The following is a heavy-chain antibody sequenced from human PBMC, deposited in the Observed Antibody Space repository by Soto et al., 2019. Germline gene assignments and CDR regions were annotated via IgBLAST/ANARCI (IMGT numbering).Heavy chain of an antibody. J-gene: IGHJ4*01. CDR1: GGCGTRYEAY. V-gene: IGHV4-30-4*01. D-gene: IGHD2-8*01. Sequence: QMMSLTCSVWGGCGTRYEAYWTRNRQSPGMGLEWSGYISISGSTGYNPSLKTRLSMSVDRSKNQFTLRLTSVTAADTAVYFCAAERGSSDGYSAHRGQGTQVTISS. CDR3: AAERGSSDGYSAH. CDR2: ISISGST.